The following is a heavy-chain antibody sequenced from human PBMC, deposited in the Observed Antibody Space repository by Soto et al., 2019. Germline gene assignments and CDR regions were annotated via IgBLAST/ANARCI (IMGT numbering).Heavy chain of an antibody. CDR2: IYYSGST. CDR3: SIDYYYCYYMDV. CDR1: GGSISSSSDY. J-gene: IGHJ6*03. V-gene: IGHV4-39*02. Sequence: SETLSLTCTVSGGSISSSSDYWGWIRQPPGKGLEWIGSIYYSGSTYYNPSLKSRVTISVDTSKNQFSLKLSSVTAADTAVYYFSIDYYYCYYMDVWGKGTTVTVSS.